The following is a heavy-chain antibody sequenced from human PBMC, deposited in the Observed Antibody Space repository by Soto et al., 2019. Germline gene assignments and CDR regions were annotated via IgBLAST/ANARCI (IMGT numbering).Heavy chain of an antibody. J-gene: IGHJ4*02. V-gene: IGHV3-74*01. CDR2: LNSDGSRT. Sequence: EVQLVESGGGLVQPGGSLRLSCAASGFTFSSYWMHWVRQAPGKGLVWVSRLNSDGSRTSYADSVKGRFTISRDNAKNTLYLQMNSLRAEDTAVYYCVRTSLVVAAATREDYWGQGTLVTVSS. CDR1: GFTFSSYW. CDR3: VRTSLVVAAATREDY. D-gene: IGHD2-15*01.